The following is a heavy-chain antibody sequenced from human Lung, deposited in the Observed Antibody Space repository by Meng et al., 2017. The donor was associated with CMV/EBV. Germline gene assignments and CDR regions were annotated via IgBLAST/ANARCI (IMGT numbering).Heavy chain of an antibody. V-gene: IGHV5-51*01. CDR3: ARGVYSSSSNWFDP. CDR1: GFSFTSYW. D-gene: IGHD6-6*01. Sequence: GESXKISXXXXGFSFTSYWIGWVRQMPGKGLEWMGIIYPGDSDTRYSPSFQGQVTISADKSISTAYLQWSSLKASDTAMYYCARGVYSSSSNWFDPWGQGTLVTVSS. CDR2: IYPGDSDT. J-gene: IGHJ5*02.